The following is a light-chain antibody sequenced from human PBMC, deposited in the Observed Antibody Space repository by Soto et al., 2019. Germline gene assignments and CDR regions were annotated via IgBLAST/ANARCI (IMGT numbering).Light chain of an antibody. V-gene: IGKV1-9*01. CDR3: QQYETFSGT. Sequence: DIQMTQSPSTLSASVGDRVTITCRASQGISSYLAWYQQKPGKAPKLLIYAASTLPRGVPSRFSGSGSGTKFTLTIANLQPDDFATYYCQQYETFSGTFGPGTKVDIK. J-gene: IGKJ1*01. CDR1: QGISSY. CDR2: AAS.